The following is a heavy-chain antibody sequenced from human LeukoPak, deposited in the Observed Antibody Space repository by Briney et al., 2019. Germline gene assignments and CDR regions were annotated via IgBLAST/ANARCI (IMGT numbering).Heavy chain of an antibody. V-gene: IGHV3-48*02. CDR2: ISSSSSTI. CDR1: GFTFSSYR. J-gene: IGHJ4*02. D-gene: IGHD1-1*01. CDR3: ARDRSWKAAQYYFDY. Sequence: GGSLRLSCAASGFTFSSYRMHWVRQAPGKGLEWVSYISSSSSTIYYADSVKGRFTISRDNAKNSLYLQMNSLRDEDTAVYYCARDRSWKAAQYYFDYWGQGTLVTVSS.